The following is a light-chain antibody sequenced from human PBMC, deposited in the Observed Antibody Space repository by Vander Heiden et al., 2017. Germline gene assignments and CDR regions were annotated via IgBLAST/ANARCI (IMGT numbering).Light chain of an antibody. V-gene: IGKV1-8*01. J-gene: IGKJ4*01. CDR3: QQYYSYLPLT. Sequence: AIRITPSPSSLSASTGDRVTITCRASQGISSYLAWYQQKPGKAPKLLIYAASTLQSGVPSRFSGSGSGTDFTLTISCLQSEDFATYYCQQYYSYLPLTFGGGTKVEIK. CDR1: QGISSY. CDR2: AAS.